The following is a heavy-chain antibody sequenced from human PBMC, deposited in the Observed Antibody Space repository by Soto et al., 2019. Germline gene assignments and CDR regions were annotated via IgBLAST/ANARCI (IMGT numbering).Heavy chain of an antibody. V-gene: IGHV3-7*01. CDR2: IKQDGSEK. Sequence: EVQLVESGGGLVQPGGSLRLSCAASGFTFSSYWMSWVRQAPGKGLEWVANIKQDGSEKYYVDSVKGRFTISRDNDKNSLYLQMNSLRAEVTAVYYCAREKNVGDYFDSLRQGTLVTVSS. CDR1: GFTFSSYW. CDR3: AREKNVGDYFDS. J-gene: IGHJ4*02. D-gene: IGHD1-1*01.